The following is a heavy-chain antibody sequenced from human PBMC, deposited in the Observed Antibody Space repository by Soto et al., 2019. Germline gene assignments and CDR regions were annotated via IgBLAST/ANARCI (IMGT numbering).Heavy chain of an antibody. D-gene: IGHD3-9*01. V-gene: IGHV3-33*01. CDR1: GFTFSSYG. CDR2: IWYDGSNK. Sequence: GGSLRLSCAASGFTFSSYGMHWVRQAPGKGLEWVAVIWYDGSNKYYADSVKGRFTISRDNSKNTLYLQMNSLRAEDTAVYYCARSLVTPYYFDYWGQGTLVTVSS. J-gene: IGHJ4*02. CDR3: ARSLVTPYYFDY.